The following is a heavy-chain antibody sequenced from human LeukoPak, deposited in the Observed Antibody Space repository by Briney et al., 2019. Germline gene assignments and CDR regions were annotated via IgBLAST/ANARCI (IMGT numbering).Heavy chain of an antibody. CDR3: ARATYYYDSSGYYYFGAIDY. Sequence: PSETLSLTCTVSGGSISSGSYYWSWIRQPAGKGLEWIGHIYTSGSTNYNPSLKSRVTMSVDTSKNQFSLKLSSVTAADTAVYYCARATYYYDSSGYYYFGAIDYWGQGTLVTVSS. CDR1: GGSISSGSYY. CDR2: IYTSGST. D-gene: IGHD3-22*01. V-gene: IGHV4-61*09. J-gene: IGHJ4*02.